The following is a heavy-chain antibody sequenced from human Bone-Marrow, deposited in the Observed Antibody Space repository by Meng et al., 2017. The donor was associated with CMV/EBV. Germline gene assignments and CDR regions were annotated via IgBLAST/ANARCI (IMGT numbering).Heavy chain of an antibody. Sequence: VSFSGYYWSWIRQPPGKGLEWIGEINHSGSTNYNPSLKSRVTISVDTSKNQFSLKLSSVTAADTAVYYCARGAYCSSTSCYCGALDYWGQGTLVTVSS. J-gene: IGHJ4*02. CDR3: ARGAYCSSTSCYCGALDY. CDR2: INHSGST. D-gene: IGHD2-2*01. CDR1: VSFSGYY. V-gene: IGHV4-34*01.